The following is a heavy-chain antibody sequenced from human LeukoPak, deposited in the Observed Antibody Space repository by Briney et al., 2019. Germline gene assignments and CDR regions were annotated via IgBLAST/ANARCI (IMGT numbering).Heavy chain of an antibody. D-gene: IGHD6-13*01. Sequence: PGGSLRLSCAASGFTFSSYWMHWVRQAPGKGLVWVAHINTDGSATAYEDAGKGRFTVSRDNANNTLYLEMNSLRAEDTSVYYCARGTGAAAGIDYWGQRTLVTVSS. CDR1: GFTFSSYW. CDR2: INTDGSAT. V-gene: IGHV3-74*01. J-gene: IGHJ4*02. CDR3: ARGTGAAAGIDY.